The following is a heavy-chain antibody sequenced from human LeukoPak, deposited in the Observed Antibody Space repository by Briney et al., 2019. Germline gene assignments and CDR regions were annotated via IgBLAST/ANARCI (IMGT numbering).Heavy chain of an antibody. D-gene: IGHD6-25*01. J-gene: IGHJ3*01. Sequence: SETLSLTCTVSGGSISSSSYYWGWIRQPPGKGLEWIGRIYYSGSTYYNPSLKSRVTISVDTSKNQFSLKLSSMTAANTAVYYCARLSGAVGAFDVWGQGTMVTVSS. CDR3: ARLSGAVGAFDV. CDR2: IYYSGST. V-gene: IGHV4-39*01. CDR1: GGSISSSSYY.